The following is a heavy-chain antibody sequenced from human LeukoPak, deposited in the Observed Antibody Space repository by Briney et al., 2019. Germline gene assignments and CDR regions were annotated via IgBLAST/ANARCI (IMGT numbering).Heavy chain of an antibody. CDR1: GGSISSHY. CDR2: IYYSGST. V-gene: IGHV4-59*11. Sequence: SETLSLTCTVSGGSISSHYWSWIRQPPAKGLEWIGYIYYSGSTNYNPSLKSRVTISVDTSKNQFSLKLSSVTAADTAVYYCARERHGAPDYWGQGTLVTVSS. D-gene: IGHD4-17*01. CDR3: ARERHGAPDY. J-gene: IGHJ4*02.